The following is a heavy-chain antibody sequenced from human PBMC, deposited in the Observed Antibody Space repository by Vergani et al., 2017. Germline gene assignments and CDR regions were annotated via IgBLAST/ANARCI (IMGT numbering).Heavy chain of an antibody. CDR3: ARVRGYSYGPDYYYYGMDV. V-gene: IGHV1-69*06. Sequence: QVQLVQSGAEVKKPGSSVKVSCKASGGTFSSYAISWVRQAPGQGLEWMGGIIPMFGTANYAQKFQGRVTITADKSTSTAYMELSSLIAEDTAVYYCARVRGYSYGPDYYYYGMDVWGQGTTVSVSS. CDR2: IIPMFGTA. CDR1: GGTFSSYA. J-gene: IGHJ6*02. D-gene: IGHD5-18*01.